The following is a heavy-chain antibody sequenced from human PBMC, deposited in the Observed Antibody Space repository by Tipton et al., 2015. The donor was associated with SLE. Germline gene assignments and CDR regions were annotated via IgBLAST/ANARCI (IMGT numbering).Heavy chain of an antibody. CDR2: IYYSGST. J-gene: IGHJ4*02. CDR3: ARDLGGDFDY. D-gene: IGHD4-17*01. V-gene: IGHV4-59*01. CDR1: GGSISSYY. Sequence: TLSLTCTVSGGSISSYYCSWVRQPPGKGLEWIGFIYYSGSTDYNPSLKSRVTISVDTSKNQFSLKVSSVTAADTAVYYCARDLGGDFDYWGQGTLVTVSS.